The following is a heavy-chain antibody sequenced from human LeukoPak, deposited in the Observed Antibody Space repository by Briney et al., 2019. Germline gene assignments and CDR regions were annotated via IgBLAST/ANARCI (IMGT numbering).Heavy chain of an antibody. D-gene: IGHD3-16*01. J-gene: IGHJ6*03. CDR3: ARGGRLGYYYMDV. CDR1: GGSISSYY. Sequence: SETLSLTCTVSGGSISSYYWNWIRQPAGKGLEWIGRIYTSGSTSYNPSLERRVTVSVDTSKNHFSLKLSSVTTADTAVYYCARGGRLGYYYMDVWGKGTTVTVSS. CDR2: IYTSGST. V-gene: IGHV4-4*07.